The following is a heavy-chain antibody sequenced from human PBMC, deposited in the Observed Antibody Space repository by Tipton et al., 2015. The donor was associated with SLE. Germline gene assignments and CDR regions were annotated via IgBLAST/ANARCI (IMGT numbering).Heavy chain of an antibody. CDR2: LSASNGNT. V-gene: IGHV1-18*01. Sequence: QSGPEVKKPGASVKVSCQASGYTFTSYSIPWVRQAPGQGLEWMGWLSASNGNTNYAQKVQGRVTMTTDTSTSTAYMELRSLRSDDTAVYYCARDRGYSGSFLGYWGQGTLVTVSS. J-gene: IGHJ4*02. CDR1: GYTFTSYS. CDR3: ARDRGYSGSFLGY. D-gene: IGHD1-26*01.